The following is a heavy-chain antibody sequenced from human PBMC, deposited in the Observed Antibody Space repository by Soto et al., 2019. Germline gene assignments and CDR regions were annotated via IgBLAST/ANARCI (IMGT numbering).Heavy chain of an antibody. V-gene: IGHV3-30-3*01. J-gene: IGHJ2*01. Sequence: QVQLVESGGGVVQPGRSLRLSCAASGFTFSSYAMHWVRQAPGKGLEWVAVISYDGSNKYYADSVKGRFTISRDNSKTTLYLHMTRLRAEATAVYYCAIPLWITAYNCVYFALWPPGTLVSFSS. CDR1: GFTFSSYA. CDR2: ISYDGSNK. CDR3: AIPLWITAYNCVYFAL. D-gene: IGHD1-20*01.